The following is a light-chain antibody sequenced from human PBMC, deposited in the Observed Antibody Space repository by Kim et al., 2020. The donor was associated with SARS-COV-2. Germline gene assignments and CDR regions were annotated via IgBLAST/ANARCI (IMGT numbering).Light chain of an antibody. CDR3: CSFAGSYYV. Sequence: QSALTQPRSVSGSPGQSVTMSCTGTSSDVGGYNYVSWYQQHPGKVPKLIIHDVSKRPSGVPDRFSGSKSDNTASLTISGLQTEDDADYYCCSFAGSYYVFGTGTKVTVL. CDR2: DVS. CDR1: SSDVGGYNY. J-gene: IGLJ1*01. V-gene: IGLV2-11*01.